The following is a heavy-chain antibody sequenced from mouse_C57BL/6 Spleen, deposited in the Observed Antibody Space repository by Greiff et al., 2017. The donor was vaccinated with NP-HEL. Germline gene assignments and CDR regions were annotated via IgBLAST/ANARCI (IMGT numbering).Heavy chain of an antibody. CDR1: GYSITSGYY. V-gene: IGHV3-6*01. CDR3: ASHYGSSFYAMDY. J-gene: IGHJ4*01. D-gene: IGHD1-1*01. CDR2: ISYDGSN. Sequence: EVKLQESGPGLVKPSQSLSLTCSVTGYSITSGYYWNWIRQFPGNKLEWMGYISYDGSNNYNPSLKNRISITRDTSKNQFFLKLNSVTTEDTATYYCASHYGSSFYAMDYWGQGTSVTVSS.